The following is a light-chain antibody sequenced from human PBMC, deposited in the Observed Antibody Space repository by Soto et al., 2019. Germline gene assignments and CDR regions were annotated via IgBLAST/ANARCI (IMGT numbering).Light chain of an antibody. J-gene: IGLJ3*02. CDR3: VLYMAGGISV. CDR1: SGSVSTNYY. V-gene: IGLV8-61*01. Sequence: QTVVTQEPSFSVSPGGTVTLTCGLSSGSVSTNYYPSWYQQTPGQAPRTLIYSTNTRSSGVPDRFSGSILGNKAALTITGAQAEDESDYYCVLYMAGGISVFGGGTQLTVL. CDR2: STN.